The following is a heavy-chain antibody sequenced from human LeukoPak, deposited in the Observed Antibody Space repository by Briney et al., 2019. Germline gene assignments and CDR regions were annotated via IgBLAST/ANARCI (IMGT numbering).Heavy chain of an antibody. CDR2: VSSDATNK. CDR3: AKARGEFLTSLDY. Sequence: GGSLRLSCAASGFTFTNYGMHWVRQAPGKGLEWVAVVSSDATNKYYADSVKGRFTISRENSKNTLYLQMNSLRGEDTAVYYCAKARGEFLTSLDYWGQGTLVTVSS. V-gene: IGHV3-30*18. CDR1: GFTFTNYG. J-gene: IGHJ4*02. D-gene: IGHD3-10*01.